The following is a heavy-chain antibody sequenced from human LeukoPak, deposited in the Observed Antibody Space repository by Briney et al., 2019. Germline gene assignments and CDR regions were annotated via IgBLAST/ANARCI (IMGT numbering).Heavy chain of an antibody. CDR1: GFIFSDYS. CDR2: INEDGSKK. J-gene: IGHJ4*02. V-gene: IGHV3-7*03. CDR3: AKGIDYGDYICDY. Sequence: GGSLRLSCAASGFIFSDYSLNWVRQAPGKGLEWVANINEDGSKKYYVDSVRGRLTISRDNAEKSQYLQMNSLRAEDTAVYYCAKGIDYGDYICDYWGQGTLVTVSS. D-gene: IGHD4-17*01.